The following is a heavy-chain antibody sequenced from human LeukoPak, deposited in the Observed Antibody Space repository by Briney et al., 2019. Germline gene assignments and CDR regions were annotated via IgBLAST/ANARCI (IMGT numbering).Heavy chain of an antibody. CDR2: IYYSGST. D-gene: IGHD3-10*01. Sequence: SETLSLTCTVSGGSISSYYWSWIRQPPGKGLEWIGYIYYSGSTNYNPSLKSRVTISVDTSKNQFSLKVNSVTAADTAVYYCARGDRGIITGYYYYYMNVWGKGTTVTVSS. CDR1: GGSISSYY. V-gene: IGHV4-59*01. J-gene: IGHJ6*03. CDR3: ARGDRGIITGYYYYYMNV.